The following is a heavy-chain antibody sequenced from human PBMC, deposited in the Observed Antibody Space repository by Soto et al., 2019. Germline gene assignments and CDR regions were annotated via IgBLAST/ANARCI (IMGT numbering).Heavy chain of an antibody. CDR1: GFIVSSNY. CDR2: IYSGGTT. D-gene: IGHD4-4*01. V-gene: IGHV3-66*01. J-gene: IGHJ3*02. CDR3: ARGYSRWAFDI. Sequence: VQLVESGGGLVQPGGSLRLSCAASGFIVSSNYMSWVRQAPWKGLEWVSLIYSGGTTTYAGSVRGRFTISRDNSKNTLYLQMNSLRAQDTAVYYCARGYSRWAFDIWGHGTMVTVSS.